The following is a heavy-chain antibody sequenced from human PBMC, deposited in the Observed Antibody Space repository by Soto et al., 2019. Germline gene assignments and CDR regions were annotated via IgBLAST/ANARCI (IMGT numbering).Heavy chain of an antibody. Sequence: SQTLSLTCAISGDSVSSNSAAWNWIRQSPSRGLEWLGRTYYRSKWYNDYAVSLKSRITINPDTSNNQFSLQLNSVTPEDTAVYYCARAEFDSVSMVYPRFDYWGQGTLVTVS. CDR2: TYYRSKWYN. D-gene: IGHD2-8*01. CDR3: ARAEFDSVSMVYPRFDY. J-gene: IGHJ4*02. V-gene: IGHV6-1*01. CDR1: GDSVSSNSAA.